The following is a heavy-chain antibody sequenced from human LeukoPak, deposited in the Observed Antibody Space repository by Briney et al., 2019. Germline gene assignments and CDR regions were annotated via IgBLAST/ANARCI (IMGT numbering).Heavy chain of an antibody. CDR2: ISSNGGST. J-gene: IGHJ4*02. V-gene: IGHV3-64D*09. D-gene: IGHD5-12*01. CDR1: GFTFSSYA. Sequence: GRSLRLSCSASGFTFSSYAMHWVRQAPGKGLEYVSAISSNGGSTYYADSVKGRFTISRDNSKNTLYLQMSSLRAEDTAVYYCVKGGGYSGYDLNWDYFDYWGQGTLVTVSS. CDR3: VKGGGYSGYDLNWDYFDY.